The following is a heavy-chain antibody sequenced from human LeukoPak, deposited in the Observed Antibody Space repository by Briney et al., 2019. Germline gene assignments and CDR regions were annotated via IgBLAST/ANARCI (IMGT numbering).Heavy chain of an antibody. Sequence: SETLSLTCTVSGGSISSYYWSWIRQTPGKGLEWIGYIYYSGSTYYNPSLKSRVTITIETSKNQFSLKLTSVTAADTAVYYCARMKKYVAHGDSNWFDPWGQGTLVTVSS. CDR3: ARMKKYVAHGDSNWFDP. CDR2: IYYSGST. D-gene: IGHD3-10*01. V-gene: IGHV4-59*06. CDR1: GGSISSYY. J-gene: IGHJ5*02.